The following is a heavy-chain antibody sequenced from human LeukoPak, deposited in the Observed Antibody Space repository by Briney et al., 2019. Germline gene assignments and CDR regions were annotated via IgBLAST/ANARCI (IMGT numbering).Heavy chain of an antibody. CDR2: FGPEDGET. Sequence: ASVKVSCKVSGYTLTELSMHWVRQAPGKGLEWMGGFGPEDGETIYAQKFQGRVTMTEDTSTDTAYMELSSLRSEDTAVYYCAAGGELPEYYFDYWGQGTLVTVSS. J-gene: IGHJ4*02. CDR3: AAGGELPEYYFDY. V-gene: IGHV1-24*01. CDR1: GYTLTELS. D-gene: IGHD1-26*01.